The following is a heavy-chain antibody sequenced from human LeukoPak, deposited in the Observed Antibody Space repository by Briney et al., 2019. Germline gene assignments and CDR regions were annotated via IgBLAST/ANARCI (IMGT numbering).Heavy chain of an antibody. J-gene: IGHJ4*02. D-gene: IGHD2-21*01. CDR1: GFTFSSYA. Sequence: GGSLRLSCAASGFTFSSYAMSWVRQAPGKGLEWVSVINSGGNTYYADSVKGRFTISRDNSKNTLYLQMNSLRAEDTAVYYCARQFWPLVIWGQGTLVTVSS. CDR2: INSGGNT. V-gene: IGHV3-66*04. CDR3: ARQFWPLVI.